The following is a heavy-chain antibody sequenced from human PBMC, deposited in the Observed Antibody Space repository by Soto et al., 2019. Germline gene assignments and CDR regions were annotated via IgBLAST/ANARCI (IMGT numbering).Heavy chain of an antibody. CDR2: TYHRSKWYS. D-gene: IGHD3-10*01. J-gene: IGHJ4*02. Sequence: SQTLSLTCAISGDSVSSNSAAWNRIRQSPSRGLEWLGRTYHRSKWYSDYAESVKSRITINPDTSKNQFSLQLNSVTPEDTAVYYCARFRTGAVSGLDYWGQGTPVTVSS. V-gene: IGHV6-1*01. CDR1: GDSVSSNSAA. CDR3: ARFRTGAVSGLDY.